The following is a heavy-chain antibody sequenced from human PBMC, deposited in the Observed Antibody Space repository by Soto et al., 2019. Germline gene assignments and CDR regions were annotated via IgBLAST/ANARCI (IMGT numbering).Heavy chain of an antibody. CDR3: ARRSGIAAADSARGH. CDR2: INHSGST. CDR1: CGSVSSSDYY. J-gene: IGHJ4*02. Sequence: SETLSVSYTVSCGSVSSSDYYWSWNSQPPGKGLEWIGEINHSGSTNYNPSLKSRVTISVDTSKNQFSLKLSSVTAADTAVYYCARRSGIAAADSARGHWGQGTLVTVSS. D-gene: IGHD6-13*01. V-gene: IGHV4-39*07.